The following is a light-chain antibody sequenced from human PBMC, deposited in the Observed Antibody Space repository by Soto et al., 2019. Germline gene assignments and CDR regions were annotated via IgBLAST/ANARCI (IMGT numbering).Light chain of an antibody. Sequence: QSALTQPASVSGSPGQSITISCTGTSSDVGGYNYVSWYQQHPGKAPKLMIYEVSNRPSGVPDRFSGSKSGTSASLAITGLQAEDEADYYCHSYDSTLSASIFGGGTKLTVL. CDR3: HSYDSTLSASI. CDR1: SSDVGGYNY. J-gene: IGLJ2*01. V-gene: IGLV2-14*01. CDR2: EVS.